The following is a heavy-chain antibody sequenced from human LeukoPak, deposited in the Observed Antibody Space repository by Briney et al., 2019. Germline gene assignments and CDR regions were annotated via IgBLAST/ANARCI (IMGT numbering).Heavy chain of an antibody. D-gene: IGHD3-10*01. V-gene: IGHV3-23*01. CDR1: GFTFSSYA. Sequence: PGGSLRLSCAASGFTFSSYAMSWVRQAPGKGLEWVSAISGTGGSTYYADSVKGRFTISRDNSKNTLYLQMNSLRAEDTAVYYCAKDRAMVRGVTFDYWGQGTLVTVSS. CDR3: AKDRAMVRGVTFDY. CDR2: ISGTGGST. J-gene: IGHJ4*02.